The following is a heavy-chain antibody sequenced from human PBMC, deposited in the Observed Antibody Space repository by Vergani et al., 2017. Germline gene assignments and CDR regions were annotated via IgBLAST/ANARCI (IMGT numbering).Heavy chain of an antibody. CDR2: IYYSGST. CDR3: ARHGGSGNYYHLFDS. CDR1: GASIRSSNYY. J-gene: IGHJ4*02. D-gene: IGHD3-3*01. Sequence: QLQLQESGPGLVKPSATLSLTCSVSGASIRSSNYYWGWIRQPPGKGLEWIASIYYSGSTYYNPSLKSRVTISVDTSKNQFSLKLSSVTAADTAVYFCARHGGSGNYYHLFDSWGQGTLVSVSS. V-gene: IGHV4-39*01.